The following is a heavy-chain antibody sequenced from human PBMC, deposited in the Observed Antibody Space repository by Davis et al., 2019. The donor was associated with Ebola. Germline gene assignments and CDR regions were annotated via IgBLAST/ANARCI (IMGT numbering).Heavy chain of an antibody. CDR1: GYTFTSYD. CDR2: IIPIFGTA. D-gene: IGHD3-22*01. J-gene: IGHJ4*02. Sequence: AASVKVSCKASGYTFTSYDINWVRQATGQGLEWMGGIIPIFGTANYAQKFQGRVTITADKSTSTAYMELSSLRSEDTAVYYCARVRNYYDSSGYYYDDYWGQGTLVTVSS. CDR3: ARVRNYYDSSGYYYDDY. V-gene: IGHV1-69*06.